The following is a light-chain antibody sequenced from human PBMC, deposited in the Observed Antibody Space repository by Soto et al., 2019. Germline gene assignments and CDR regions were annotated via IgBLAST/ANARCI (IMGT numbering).Light chain of an antibody. Sequence: QSVLTQPASVSGSPGQSITISCTGTSSDVGSYNLVSWYQQHPGKAPKVIIYEGGKRPSGVSNRFSGSKSGITASLTISGLQAEDEADYYCCSYAGYSTSALFGGGTQLTVL. J-gene: IGLJ7*01. CDR3: CSYAGYSTSAL. CDR1: SSDVGSYNL. V-gene: IGLV2-23*01. CDR2: EGG.